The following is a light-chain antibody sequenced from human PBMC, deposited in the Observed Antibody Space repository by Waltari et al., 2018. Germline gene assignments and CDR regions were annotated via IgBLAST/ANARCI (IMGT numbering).Light chain of an antibody. CDR3: MQTTHWRS. V-gene: IGKV2D-29*01. CDR1: QGLLQSDGKTY. J-gene: IGKJ2*01. CDR2: EVS. Sequence: EIVMTQTPLSLSVTPGQAASITCKSSQGLLQSDGKTYLYWYLQRAGQSPQLLIYEVSKRFSGVSDRISGSGSGTDFTLTISRVETDDVGIYFCMQTTHWRSFGRGTKLEIK.